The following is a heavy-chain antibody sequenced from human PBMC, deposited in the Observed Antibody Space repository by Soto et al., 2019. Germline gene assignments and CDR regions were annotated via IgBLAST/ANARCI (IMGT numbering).Heavy chain of an antibody. CDR1: GFTFSSYS. CDR3: ARVASGLSSFKGDY. D-gene: IGHD6-19*01. Sequence: GGSLRLSCAASGFTFSSYSMNWVRQAPGKGLEWVSYISSSSSTIYYADSVKGRFTISRDNAKNSLYLQMNSLRAEDTAVYYCARVASGLSSFKGDYWGQGTLVTVSS. V-gene: IGHV3-48*01. CDR2: ISSSSSTI. J-gene: IGHJ4*02.